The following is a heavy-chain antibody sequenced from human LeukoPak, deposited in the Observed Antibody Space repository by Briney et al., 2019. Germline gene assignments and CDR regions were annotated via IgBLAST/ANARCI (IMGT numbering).Heavy chain of an antibody. D-gene: IGHD1-1*01. CDR3: ARTHPPRRLLFWFDP. CDR1: GGSISSYY. Sequence: PSETLSLTCTVSGGSISSYYWSWIRQPPGKGLEWIGYIYYSGSTNYNPSLKSRVTISVDTSKNQFSLKLSSVTAADTAVYYCARTHPPRRLLFWFDPWGQGTLVTVSS. J-gene: IGHJ5*02. V-gene: IGHV4-59*01. CDR2: IYYSGST.